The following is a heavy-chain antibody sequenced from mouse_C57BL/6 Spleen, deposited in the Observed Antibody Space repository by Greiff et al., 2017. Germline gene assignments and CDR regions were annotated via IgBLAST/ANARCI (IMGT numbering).Heavy chain of an antibody. CDR1: GYSITSGYY. Sequence: EVKLMESGPGLVKPSQSLSLTCSVTGYSITSGYYWNWILQLPGNKLEWMGYISYDGSNNYNPSLKNRISITRETSKNQFFLKLNSVTTEDTATYYRARDYYYGSDYFDDWGKGTTITVSS. J-gene: IGHJ2*01. CDR3: ARDYYYGSDYFDD. CDR2: ISYDGSN. D-gene: IGHD1-1*01. V-gene: IGHV3-6*01.